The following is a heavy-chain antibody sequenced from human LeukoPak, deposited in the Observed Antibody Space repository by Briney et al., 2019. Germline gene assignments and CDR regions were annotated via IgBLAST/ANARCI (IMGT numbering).Heavy chain of an antibody. D-gene: IGHD4-23*01. J-gene: IGHJ4*02. CDR3: ARTPGNGGNSLRFDY. CDR2: IYYSGST. V-gene: IGHV4-59*08. Sequence: KPSETLSLTCTVSGGSISSYYWSWIRQPPGKGLEWIGYIYYSGSTNYNPSLKSRVTISVDTSKNQFSLKLSSVTAADTAVYYCARTPGNGGNSLRFDYWGQGTLVTVSS. CDR1: GGSISSYY.